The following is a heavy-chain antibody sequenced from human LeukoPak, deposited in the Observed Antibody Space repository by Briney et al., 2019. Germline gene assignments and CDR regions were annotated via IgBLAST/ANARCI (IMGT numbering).Heavy chain of an antibody. CDR1: GFTFSAHW. V-gene: IGHV3-74*01. D-gene: IGHD6-19*01. Sequence: GGSLRLSCAASGFTFSAHWMHWVRQAPGKGLVWVSEIQYDGRSTGYADSVRGRFTIFRDNAKNALYLHMNTLRADDTAIYYCVRGTIGWKGSDYWGQGTLVTVSS. CDR2: IQYDGRST. CDR3: VRGTIGWKGSDY. J-gene: IGHJ4*02.